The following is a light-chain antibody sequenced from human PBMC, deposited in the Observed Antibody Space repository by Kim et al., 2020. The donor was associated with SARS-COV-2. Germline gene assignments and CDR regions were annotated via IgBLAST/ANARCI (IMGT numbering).Light chain of an antibody. V-gene: IGKV4-1*01. CDR2: WAS. J-gene: IGKJ1*01. Sequence: ATINFKSSQSVLYSSNNKNYLAWYQQKPGQPPKLLIYWASTRKSGVPDRFSGSGSGTDFTLTISSLQAEDVAVYYCQQYYSTPRTFGQGTKVDIK. CDR3: QQYYSTPRT. CDR1: QSVLYSSNNKNY.